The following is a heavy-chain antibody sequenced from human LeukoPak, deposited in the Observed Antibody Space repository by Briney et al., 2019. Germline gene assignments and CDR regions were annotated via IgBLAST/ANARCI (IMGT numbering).Heavy chain of an antibody. D-gene: IGHD3-22*01. CDR3: ARQNYYDSSGYYYDAFDI. V-gene: IGHV3-74*01. CDR1: GFTFSSYW. Sequence: PGGSLRLSCAAFGFTFSSYWMHWVRQAPGKGLVWVSRINSDGSSTSYADSVKGRFTISRDNAKNTLYLQMNSLRAEDTAVYYCARQNYYDSSGYYYDAFDIWGQGTMVTVSS. J-gene: IGHJ3*02. CDR2: INSDGSST.